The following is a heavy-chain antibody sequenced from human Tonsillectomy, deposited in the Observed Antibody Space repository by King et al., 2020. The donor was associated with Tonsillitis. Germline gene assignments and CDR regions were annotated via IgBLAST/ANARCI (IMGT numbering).Heavy chain of an antibody. D-gene: IGHD1-26*01. J-gene: IGHJ5*02. CDR1: GFTFTKYG. Sequence: VQLVESGGGVVQPGTSLRISCAASGFTFTKYGMHWVRQAPGKGLDWVAVISNDGTNKYYADPVKGRFAISRDNSRNTLYLQLNNLRAEDTGLYYCAREVGVSPEWFDPWGQGTLVAVSS. V-gene: IGHV3-30*03. CDR3: AREVGVSPEWFDP. CDR2: ISNDGTNK.